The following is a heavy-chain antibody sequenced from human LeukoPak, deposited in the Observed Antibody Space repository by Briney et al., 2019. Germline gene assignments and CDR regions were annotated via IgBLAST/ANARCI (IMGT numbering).Heavy chain of an antibody. V-gene: IGHV3-30*04. D-gene: IGHD6-25*01. Sequence: GGSLRLSCAASGFTFNSFTMHWVRQAPGKGLEWVAVISYDGSNNYYADSVKGRFTISRDNAKNTMYLQMNSLRVEDTALYYCARGESVSIAAAGRDAHGFDIWGQGTMVTVSS. J-gene: IGHJ3*02. CDR3: ARGESVSIAAAGRDAHGFDI. CDR1: GFTFNSFT. CDR2: ISYDGSNN.